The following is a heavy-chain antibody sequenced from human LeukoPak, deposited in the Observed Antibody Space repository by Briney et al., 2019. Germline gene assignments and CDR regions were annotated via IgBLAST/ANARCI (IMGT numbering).Heavy chain of an antibody. CDR3: ARESSGYYWADY. Sequence: SVKVSCKASGGTFSSYAISWVRQAPGQGLEWMGRIIPILGIANYAQKFQGRVTITADKSTSTAYMELRSLRSDDTAVYYCARESSGYYWADYWGQGTLVTVSS. V-gene: IGHV1-69*04. J-gene: IGHJ4*02. CDR2: IIPILGIA. CDR1: GGTFSSYA. D-gene: IGHD3-22*01.